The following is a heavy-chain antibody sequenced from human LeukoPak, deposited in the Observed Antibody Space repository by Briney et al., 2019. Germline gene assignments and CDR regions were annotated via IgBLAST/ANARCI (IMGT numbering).Heavy chain of an antibody. CDR2: ISGSGDTI. J-gene: IGHJ4*02. CDR1: KFIFSDYY. Sequence: PGGSLRLSCAASKFIFSDYYMSWIRQAPGKGLEWVSYISGSGDTIYYADSVKGRFTITRDNAKSSLYLQTNSLRAEDTAVYYCARGAYYYEDWGQGTLVTVSS. CDR3: ARGAYYYED. D-gene: IGHD3-22*01. V-gene: IGHV3-11*01.